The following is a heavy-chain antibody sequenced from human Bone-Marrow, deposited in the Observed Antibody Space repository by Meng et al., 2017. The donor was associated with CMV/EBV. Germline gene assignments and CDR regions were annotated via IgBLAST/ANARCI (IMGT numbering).Heavy chain of an antibody. D-gene: IGHD3-10*01. Sequence: SETLSLTCTVSGGSISSYYWSWIRQPPGKGLEWIGYIYYSGSTNYNPSLKSRVTISVDTSKNQFSLKLSSVTAADTAVYYGARETEIFGWTRPERGIDYWGQGTLVTVSS. CDR3: ARETEIFGWTRPERGIDY. V-gene: IGHV4-59*01. CDR1: GGSISSYY. J-gene: IGHJ4*02. CDR2: IYYSGST.